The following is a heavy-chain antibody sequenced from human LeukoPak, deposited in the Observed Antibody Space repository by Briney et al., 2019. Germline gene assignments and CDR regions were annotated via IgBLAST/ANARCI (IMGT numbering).Heavy chain of an antibody. Sequence: GGSLRLSCVASGFPFPTYAMMWVRQAPGKGLEWVSSVRVSDGARFYADSVKGRFTISRDNSKNTLYLQMNSLRAEDTAVYYCAKDLPGSRPDPWGQGTLVTVSS. V-gene: IGHV3-23*01. CDR2: VRVSDGAR. D-gene: IGHD3-10*01. CDR3: AKDLPGSRPDP. CDR1: GFPFPTYA. J-gene: IGHJ4*02.